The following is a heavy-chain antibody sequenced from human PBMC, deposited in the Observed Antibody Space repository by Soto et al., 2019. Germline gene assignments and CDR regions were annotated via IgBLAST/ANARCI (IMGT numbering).Heavy chain of an antibody. J-gene: IGHJ6*02. CDR3: VRDMGPMVRGWGDYYYGMDV. CDR2: ISAYNGNT. CDR1: GYTFTSYG. V-gene: IGHV1-18*01. Sequence: QVQLVQSGAEVKKPGASVKVSCKASGYTFTSYGISWVRQAPGQGLEWMGWISAYNGNTNYAQKLQGRVTMTTDTSTSTAYMELRSLRSDDTAVYYCVRDMGPMVRGWGDYYYGMDVWGQGTTVTVSS. D-gene: IGHD3-10*01.